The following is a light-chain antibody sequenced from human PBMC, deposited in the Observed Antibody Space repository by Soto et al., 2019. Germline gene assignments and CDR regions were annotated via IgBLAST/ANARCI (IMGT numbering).Light chain of an antibody. V-gene: IGLV2-14*03. J-gene: IGLJ2*01. CDR3: GSYASATLI. Sequence: QSVLTQPASVSGSPGQSITISCTGTSSDIGAYDYVSWFQQYSGKAPTLIIYEVRFRPSGVSSRFSGSKSGNTASLTISGLQTEDEADYYCGSYASATLIVGGGTKVTVL. CDR2: EVR. CDR1: SSDIGAYDY.